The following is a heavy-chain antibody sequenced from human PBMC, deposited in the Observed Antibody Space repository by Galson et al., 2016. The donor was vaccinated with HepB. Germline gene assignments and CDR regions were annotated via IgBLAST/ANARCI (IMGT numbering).Heavy chain of an antibody. CDR1: GGSFRNFV. CDR2: ISPMFGPA. J-gene: IGHJ6*02. D-gene: IGHD3-9*01. V-gene: IGHV1-69*13. Sequence: SVKVSCKDSGGSFRNFVITWVRQAPGHGLEWMGAISPMFGPANYAQKFRGRVTISSDESTSTAYMQLNSLRSDDTAVYYCARGYAVSRGRNRPALFCLDVWGQGTTLIVS. CDR3: ARGYAVSRGRNRPALFCLDV.